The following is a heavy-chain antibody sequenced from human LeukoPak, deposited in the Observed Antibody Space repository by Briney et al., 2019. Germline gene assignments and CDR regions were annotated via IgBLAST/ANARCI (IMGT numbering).Heavy chain of an antibody. CDR3: ARVGKYDYVWGSYRTSDIDY. J-gene: IGHJ4*02. D-gene: IGHD3-16*02. Sequence: GGSLRLSCAASGFTFSSHSMNWVRQAPGKGLEWVSSISSSSSYIYYADSVKGRFTISRDNAKNSLYLQMNSPRAEDTAVYYCARVGKYDYVWGSYRTSDIDYWGQGTLVTVSS. CDR2: ISSSSSYI. CDR1: GFTFSSHS. V-gene: IGHV3-21*01.